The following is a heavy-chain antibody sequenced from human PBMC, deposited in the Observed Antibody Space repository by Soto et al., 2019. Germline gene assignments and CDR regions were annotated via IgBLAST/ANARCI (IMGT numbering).Heavy chain of an antibody. Sequence: QLQLQESGPGLVKPSETLSLTCTVSGGSISSSSYYWGWIRQPPGKGLEWIGSIYYSGSTYYNPSLKSRVTISVDTSKNQFSLKLSSVTAADTAVYYCARRAIFGVEIDQRMDVWGQGTTVTVSS. J-gene: IGHJ6*02. CDR3: ARRAIFGVEIDQRMDV. D-gene: IGHD3-3*02. CDR1: GGSISSSSYY. V-gene: IGHV4-39*01. CDR2: IYYSGST.